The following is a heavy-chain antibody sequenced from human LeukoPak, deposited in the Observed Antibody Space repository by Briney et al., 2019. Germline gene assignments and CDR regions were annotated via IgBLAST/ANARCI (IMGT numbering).Heavy chain of an antibody. CDR1: GGSISSGDYY. D-gene: IGHD5-18*01. CDR3: ARAPRDTNSWYYFDY. V-gene: IGHV4-31*02. Sequence: SQTLSLTCTVSGGSISSGDYYWSWIRQHPGKGLEWIGYIYYSGDTCYNPSLKSRVTISVDTSKNQFSLKLSSVTAADTAVYYCARAPRDTNSWYYFDYWGQGTLVSVSS. CDR2: IYYSGDT. J-gene: IGHJ4*02.